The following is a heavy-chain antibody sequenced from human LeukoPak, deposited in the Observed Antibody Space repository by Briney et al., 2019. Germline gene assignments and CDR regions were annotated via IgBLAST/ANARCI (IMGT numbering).Heavy chain of an antibody. CDR1: GFTFSSYS. CDR2: ISSNSGYK. V-gene: IGHV3-21*01. CDR3: ARSVVRGIQPLYYFDY. J-gene: IGHJ4*02. Sequence: GGSLRLSCAASGFTFSSYSMNWVRQAPGKGLEWVSSISSNSGYKYNADSVKGRFTISRDNAKNSLYLQMNSLSPEDTAVYYCARSVVRGIQPLYYFDYWGQGTLVTVSS. D-gene: IGHD3-10*01.